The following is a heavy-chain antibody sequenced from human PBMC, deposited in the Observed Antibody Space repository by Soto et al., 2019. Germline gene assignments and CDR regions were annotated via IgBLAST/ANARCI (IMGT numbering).Heavy chain of an antibody. D-gene: IGHD3-9*01. J-gene: IGHJ6*02. CDR3: ARARRYFDWSLYYYGMDV. V-gene: IGHV4-59*01. CDR2: IYYSGST. Sequence: SETLSLTCTVSGGYISSYYWSWIRQPPGKGLEWIGYIYYSGSTNYNPSLKSRVTISVDTSKNQFSLKLSSVTAADTAVYYCARARRYFDWSLYYYGMDVWGQGTTVTVSS. CDR1: GGYISSYY.